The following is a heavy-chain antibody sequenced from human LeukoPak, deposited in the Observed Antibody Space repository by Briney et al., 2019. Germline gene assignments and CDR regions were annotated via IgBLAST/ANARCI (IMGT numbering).Heavy chain of an antibody. D-gene: IGHD6-13*01. V-gene: IGHV4-34*01. CDR2: INHSGST. CDR1: GVSFSGYY. Sequence: PSETLSLTCAVYGVSFSGYYWSWIRQPPGKGLEWIGEINHSGSTNYNPSLKSRVTISVDTSKNQFSLKLSSVTAADTAVYYCARSWYVPFDYWGQGTLVTVSS. CDR3: ARSWYVPFDY. J-gene: IGHJ4*02.